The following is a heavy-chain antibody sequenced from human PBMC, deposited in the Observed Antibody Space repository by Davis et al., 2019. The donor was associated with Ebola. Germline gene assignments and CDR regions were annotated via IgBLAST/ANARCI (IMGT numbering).Heavy chain of an antibody. CDR2: IYPGDSDT. Sequence: NVSCKGSGYSFTSSWIGWVRQMPGKGLEWMGIIYPGDSDTRYSPSFQGQVTISADKSISTAYLQWSSLKASDTAMYYCARLMTIAALNWFDPWGQGTLVTVSS. CDR3: ARLMTIAALNWFDP. D-gene: IGHD6-13*01. V-gene: IGHV5-51*01. CDR1: GYSFTSSW. J-gene: IGHJ5*02.